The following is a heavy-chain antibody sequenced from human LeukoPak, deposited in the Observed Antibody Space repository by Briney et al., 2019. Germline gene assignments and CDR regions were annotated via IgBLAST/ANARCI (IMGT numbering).Heavy chain of an antibody. CDR2: ISSSGSTI. CDR3: AKVINSGFYYYFDY. D-gene: IGHD3-22*01. CDR1: GFTFSDYY. V-gene: IGHV3-11*01. J-gene: IGHJ4*02. Sequence: PGGSLRLSWAASGFTFSDYYMSWLRQAPGKGLEWVSYISSSGSTIYYADSVKGRFTISRDNAQNSLYLQMNSLRAEDTAVYYCAKVINSGFYYYFDYWGQGTLVTVSS.